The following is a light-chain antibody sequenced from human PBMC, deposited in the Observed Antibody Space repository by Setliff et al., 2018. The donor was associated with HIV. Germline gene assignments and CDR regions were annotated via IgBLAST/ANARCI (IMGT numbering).Light chain of an antibody. CDR2: GVR. J-gene: IGLJ1*01. CDR1: SGDVGGYNY. Sequence: QSALTQPASVSGSPGQSITISCTGTSGDVGGYNYVSWYQQHPGKAPKLIIYGVRNQPSGVSNRFSGSKSGNTASLTISGLQAEDEADYYCSSYAISNTLPFGTGTKVTVL. V-gene: IGLV2-14*01. CDR3: SSYAISNTLP.